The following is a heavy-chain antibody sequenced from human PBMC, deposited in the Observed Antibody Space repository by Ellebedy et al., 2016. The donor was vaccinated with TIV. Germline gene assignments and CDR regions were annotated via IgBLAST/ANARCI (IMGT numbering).Heavy chain of an antibody. D-gene: IGHD6-19*01. CDR1: GFTFSSFA. J-gene: IGHJ2*01. CDR3: TVVAGSWYFDL. V-gene: IGHV3-64D*09. CDR2: LHNNGGST. Sequence: GESLKISCSASGFTFSSFAMHWIRQAPGKGLEYVSALHNNGGSTFYADLVKGRFTVSRDNSKNTLFPQMSSLRDEDTALYYCTVVAGSWYFDLWGRGTLVTVSS.